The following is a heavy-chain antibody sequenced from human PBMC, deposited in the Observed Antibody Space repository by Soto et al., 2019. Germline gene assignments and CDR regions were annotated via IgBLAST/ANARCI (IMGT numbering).Heavy chain of an antibody. CDR3: ARDQGSSTWEGFDF. D-gene: IGHD6-13*01. CDR2: INLVGSEK. CDR1: GFTFSRYW. V-gene: IGHV3-7*04. J-gene: IGHJ4*02. Sequence: EVQLVESGGGLVQPGGSLRLSCAASGFTFSRYWMSWVRQAPGKGLEWVANINLVGSEKYYVDSVKGRFTISRDNAKNSLYLQMNSLRAEDTAVYYCARDQGSSTWEGFDFWGQGTLVSVSS.